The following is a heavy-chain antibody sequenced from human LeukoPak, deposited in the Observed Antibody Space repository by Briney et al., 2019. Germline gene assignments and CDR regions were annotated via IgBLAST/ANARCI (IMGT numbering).Heavy chain of an antibody. CDR3: ARDSSSLRSITSGDY. V-gene: IGHV1-69*01. CDR2: IIPIFGTA. Sequence: SVKVSCKASGGTFSSYAISWVRQAPGQGLEWMGGIIPIFGTANYAQKFQGRVTITADESTSTAYMELSSLRSEDTAVYYCARDSSSLRSITSGDYWGQGTLVTVSS. J-gene: IGHJ4*02. D-gene: IGHD4-17*01. CDR1: GGTFSSYA.